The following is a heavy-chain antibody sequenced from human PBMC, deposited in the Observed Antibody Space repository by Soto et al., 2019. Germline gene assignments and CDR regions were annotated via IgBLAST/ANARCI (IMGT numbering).Heavy chain of an antibody. CDR2: ISAYNGNT. CDR3: ARDLPVSYDILTGYSRPDAFDI. Sequence: ASVKVSCKASGYTFTSYGISWVRQAPGQGLEWMGWISAYNGNTNYAQKLQGRVTMTTDTSTSTAYMELRSLRSDDTAVYYCARDLPVSYDILTGYSRPDAFDIWGQGKMVTVSS. J-gene: IGHJ3*02. CDR1: GYTFTSYG. V-gene: IGHV1-18*01. D-gene: IGHD3-9*01.